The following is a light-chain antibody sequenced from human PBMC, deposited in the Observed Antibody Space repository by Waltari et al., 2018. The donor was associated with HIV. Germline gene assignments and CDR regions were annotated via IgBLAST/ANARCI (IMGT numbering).Light chain of an antibody. CDR1: SSDVGGSNY. V-gene: IGLV2-14*01. CDR2: DVT. Sequence: QSALTQPASVSGSPGQSIAIPCTGTSSDVGGSNYVSWYPRHPGKAPKRMIYDVTNRPSGVSNRFSGSKSGNTASLTISGLQAEDEADYYCSSYTSSNTYVFGTGTKVTVL. J-gene: IGLJ1*01. CDR3: SSYTSSNTYV.